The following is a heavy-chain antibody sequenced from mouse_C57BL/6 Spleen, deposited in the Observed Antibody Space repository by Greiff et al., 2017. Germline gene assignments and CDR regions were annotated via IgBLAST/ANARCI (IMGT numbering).Heavy chain of an antibody. D-gene: IGHD2-2*01. Sequence: EVQGVESGPELVKPGASVKIPCKASGYTFTDYNMDWVKQSHGKSLEWIGDINPNNGGTIYNQKFKGKATLTVDKSSSTAYMELRSLTSEDTAVYYCARGYGREGGYFDYWGQGTTLTVSS. CDR3: ARGYGREGGYFDY. V-gene: IGHV1-18*01. J-gene: IGHJ2*01. CDR1: GYTFTDYN. CDR2: INPNNGGT.